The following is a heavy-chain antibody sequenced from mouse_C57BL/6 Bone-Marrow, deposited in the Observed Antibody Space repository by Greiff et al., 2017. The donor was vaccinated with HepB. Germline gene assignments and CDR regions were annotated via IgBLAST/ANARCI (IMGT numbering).Heavy chain of an antibody. J-gene: IGHJ3*01. Sequence: QVQLKQSGPELVKPGASVKISCKASGYAFSSSWMNWVKQRPGKGLEWIGRMYPGDGDTNYNGKFKGKATLTADKSSSTAYMQLSSLTSEDSAVYFCASYGPFAYWGQGTLVTVSA. D-gene: IGHD1-1*02. V-gene: IGHV1-82*01. CDR3: ASYGPFAY. CDR1: GYAFSSSW. CDR2: MYPGDGDT.